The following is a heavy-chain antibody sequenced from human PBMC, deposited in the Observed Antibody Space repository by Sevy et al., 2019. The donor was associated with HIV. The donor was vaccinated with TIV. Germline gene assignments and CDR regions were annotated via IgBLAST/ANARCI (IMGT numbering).Heavy chain of an antibody. J-gene: IGHJ6*02. CDR2: IIPIFGTA. CDR1: GGTFSSYA. CDR3: ARDHGDITTVTYYYYGMDV. V-gene: IGHV1-69*13. D-gene: IGHD4-4*01. Sequence: ASVKVSCKASGGTFSSYAISWVRQATGQGLEWMGGIIPIFGTANYAQKFQGRVTITADESTSTAYMELSSLRAEDTAVYYCARDHGDITTVTYYYYGMDVWGQGTTVTVSS.